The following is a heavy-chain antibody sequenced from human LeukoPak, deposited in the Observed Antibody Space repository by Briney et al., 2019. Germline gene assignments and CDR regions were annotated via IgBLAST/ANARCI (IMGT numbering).Heavy chain of an antibody. CDR1: GGSISSGGYY. CDR2: IYYSGST. CDR3: ARVWGSSSWYGEDAFDI. Sequence: SETLSLTCTVSGGSISSGGYYWSWIRQHPGTGLEWIGYIYYSGSTYYNPSLKSRVTISEDTSKNQFSLKLSSVTAADTAVYYCARVWGSSSWYGEDAFDIWGQGTMVTVSS. V-gene: IGHV4-31*03. D-gene: IGHD6-13*01. J-gene: IGHJ3*02.